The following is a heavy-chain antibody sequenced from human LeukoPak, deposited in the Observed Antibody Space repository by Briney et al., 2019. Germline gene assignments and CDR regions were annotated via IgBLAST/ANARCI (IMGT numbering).Heavy chain of an antibody. Sequence: ASVKVSCKASGYTFTSYGISWVRQAPGQGLEWMGWISAYNGNTDYAQKLQGRVTMTTDTSTSTAYMELRSLRSDDTAVYYCARGPLHYGDYLCDYWGQGTLVTVSS. V-gene: IGHV1-18*01. D-gene: IGHD4-17*01. CDR1: GYTFTSYG. CDR2: ISAYNGNT. J-gene: IGHJ4*02. CDR3: ARGPLHYGDYLCDY.